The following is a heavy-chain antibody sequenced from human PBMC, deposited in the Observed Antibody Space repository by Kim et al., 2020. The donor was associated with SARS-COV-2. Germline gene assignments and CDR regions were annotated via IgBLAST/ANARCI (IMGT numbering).Heavy chain of an antibody. CDR2: ISYDGSNK. V-gene: IGHV3-30*18. J-gene: IGHJ4*02. CDR3: AKASYYDILTGYFGIDY. CDR1: GFTFSSYG. Sequence: GGSLRLSCAASGFTFSSYGMHWVRQAPGKGLEWVAVISYDGSNKYYADSVKGRFTISRDNSKNTLYLQMNSLRAEDTAVYYCAKASYYDILTGYFGIDYWGQGTLVTVSS. D-gene: IGHD3-9*01.